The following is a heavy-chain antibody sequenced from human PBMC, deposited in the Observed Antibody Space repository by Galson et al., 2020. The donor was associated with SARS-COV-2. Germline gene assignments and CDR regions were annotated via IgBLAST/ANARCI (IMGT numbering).Heavy chain of an antibody. CDR1: GFSFSNYA. D-gene: IGHD2-15*01. CDR2: ITYDGRNK. CDR3: ARDVPSGVYIFMNGMDV. Sequence: TGGSLRLSCAASGFSFSNYAMHWARQAPGKGLEWVAVITYDGRNKNYPASVKGRFTISSDTSKNTLYLQMNSLAAEDTALYYCARDVPSGVYIFMNGMDVWGQGTTVTVSS. J-gene: IGHJ6*02. V-gene: IGHV3-30*04.